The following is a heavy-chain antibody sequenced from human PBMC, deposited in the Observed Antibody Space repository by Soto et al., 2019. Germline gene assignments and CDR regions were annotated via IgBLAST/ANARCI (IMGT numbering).Heavy chain of an antibody. CDR3: ARGATEEKNDAFDI. J-gene: IGHJ3*02. CDR1: GGSISSSSYY. V-gene: IGHV4-39*01. D-gene: IGHD5-12*01. Sequence: SETLSLTCTVSGGSISSSSYYWGWIRQPPGKGLEWIGSIYYSGSTYYNPSLKSRVTISVDTSKNQFSLKLSSVTAADTAVYYCARGATEEKNDAFDIWGQGTMVTVSS. CDR2: IYYSGST.